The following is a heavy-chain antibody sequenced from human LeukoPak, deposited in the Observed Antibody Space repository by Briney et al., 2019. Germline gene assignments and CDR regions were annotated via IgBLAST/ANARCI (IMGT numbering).Heavy chain of an antibody. V-gene: IGHV3-74*01. D-gene: IGHD6-13*01. CDR3: ARVSAAAGRYYYYYYMDV. Sequence: GGSLRLSCAASGFTFSYYWMHWVRQGPGKGLVWVSRIDSDGSSTNYADSVKGRFTISRDNVKNTLYLQMNSLRAEDTAVYYCARVSAAAGRYYYYYYMDVWGKGTTVTISS. CDR1: GFTFSYYW. J-gene: IGHJ6*03. CDR2: IDSDGSST.